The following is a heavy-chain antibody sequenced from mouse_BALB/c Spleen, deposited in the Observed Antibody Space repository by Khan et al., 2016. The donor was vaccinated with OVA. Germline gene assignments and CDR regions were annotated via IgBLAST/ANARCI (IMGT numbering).Heavy chain of an antibody. CDR1: GYTFTDYA. V-gene: IGHV1S137*01. CDR2: ISTYSGNT. CDR3: ARPAYDGFFDY. Sequence: QVQLKASGPELVRPGVSVKISCKGSGYTFTDYAMYWVKQSHAKSLEWIGLISTYSGNTNYNQKFKGKATMTVDKSSSTAYMVLARLTSEDSAIYYCARPAYDGFFDYWGQGTALTVSS. D-gene: IGHD2-3*01. J-gene: IGHJ2*01.